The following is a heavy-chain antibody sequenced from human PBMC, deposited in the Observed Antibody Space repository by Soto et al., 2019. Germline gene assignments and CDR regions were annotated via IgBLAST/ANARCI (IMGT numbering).Heavy chain of an antibody. CDR3: ARHGTIYDFWSGYYTGWSDY. CDR2: IYPGDSDT. J-gene: IGHJ4*02. Sequence: GESLKISCKGSGYSFTSYWIVWVRQMPGKGLEWMGIIYPGDSDTRYSPSFQGQVTISADKSISTAYLQWSSLKASDTAMYYCARHGTIYDFWSGYYTGWSDYWGQGTLVTVSS. CDR1: GYSFTSYW. D-gene: IGHD3-3*01. V-gene: IGHV5-51*01.